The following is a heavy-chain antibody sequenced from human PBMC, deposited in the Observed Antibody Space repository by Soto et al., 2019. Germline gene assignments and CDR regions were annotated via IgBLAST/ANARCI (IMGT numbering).Heavy chain of an antibody. V-gene: IGHV5-10-1*01. D-gene: IGHD3-16*01. CDR2: IDPSDSYT. CDR3: ARDLREAFGAVDTYYYGMDV. Sequence: PGESLKISCKGSGYSFTSYWISWVRQMPGKGLEWMGRIDPSDSYTNYSPSFQGHVTISADKSISTAYLQWSSLKASDTAVYYCARDLREAFGAVDTYYYGMDVWGQGTTVTVSS. CDR1: GYSFTSYW. J-gene: IGHJ6*02.